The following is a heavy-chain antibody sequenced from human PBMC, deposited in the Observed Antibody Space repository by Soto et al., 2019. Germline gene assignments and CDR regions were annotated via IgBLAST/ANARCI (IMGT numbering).Heavy chain of an antibody. V-gene: IGHV1-18*01. CDR2: ITTDKGKT. Sequence: QVQLVQSGPEVKKPGASVKVSCKTSGYTFTSFGISWVRQAPEQGLEWMGWITTDKGKTNYAQKFQGRVTMTTDTSTSTAYMELRSLRSDDTAVYYCATRSPAFDYWGQGTLVTVSS. CDR1: GYTFTSFG. CDR3: ATRSPAFDY. J-gene: IGHJ4*02.